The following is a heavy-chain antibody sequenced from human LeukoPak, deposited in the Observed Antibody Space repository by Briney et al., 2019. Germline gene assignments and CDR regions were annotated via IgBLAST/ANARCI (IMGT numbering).Heavy chain of an antibody. J-gene: IGHJ6*03. V-gene: IGHV4-4*07. CDR1: GGSISSYY. CDR2: IYTSGST. D-gene: IGHD5-12*01. CDR3: ARVATRYYYYYYMDV. Sequence: SETLSLTCTVSGGSISSYYWSWIRQPAGKGLEWIGRIYTSGSTNYNPSLKSRVTMSVDTSKNQFSLKLSSVTAADTAVYYCARVATRYYYYYYMDVWGKGTTVTVSS.